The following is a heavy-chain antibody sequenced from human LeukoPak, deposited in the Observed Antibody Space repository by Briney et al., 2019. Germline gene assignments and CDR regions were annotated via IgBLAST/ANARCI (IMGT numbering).Heavy chain of an antibody. V-gene: IGHV3-30-3*01. CDR2: ISYDGSNK. Sequence: GGSLRLSCAASGFTFSSYAMHWVRQAPGKGLEWVAVISYDGSNKYYADSVKGRFTISRDNSKTTLYLQMNSLRAEDTAVYYCAREGGPVDTAMVDWFDPWGQGTLVTVSS. CDR3: AREGGPVDTAMVDWFDP. CDR1: GFTFSSYA. J-gene: IGHJ5*02. D-gene: IGHD5-18*01.